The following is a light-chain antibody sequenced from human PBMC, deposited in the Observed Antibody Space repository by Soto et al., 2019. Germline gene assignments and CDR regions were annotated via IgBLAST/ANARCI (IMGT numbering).Light chain of an antibody. CDR1: SSDVGGHNY. CDR2: EVT. CDR3: ATWDGSLPGEV. J-gene: IGLJ2*01. Sequence: QSVLTQPASVSGSPGQSITISCTGTSSDVGGHNYVSWYQHYPGKAPKLMIYEVTNRPSGVSDRFSGSKSGTSGTLDITGLQTGDEADYYCATWDGSLPGEVFGGGTKLTVL. V-gene: IGLV2-14*01.